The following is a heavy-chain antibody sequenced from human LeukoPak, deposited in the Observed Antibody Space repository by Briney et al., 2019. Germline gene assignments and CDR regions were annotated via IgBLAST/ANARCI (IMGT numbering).Heavy chain of an antibody. CDR1: GGSISSGGYY. CDR2: IYYSGST. V-gene: IGHV4-31*03. D-gene: IGHD2-21*01. CDR3: ARDRRGVDYYYGMDA. J-gene: IGHJ6*04. Sequence: SETLSLTCTVSGGSISSGGYYWSWIRQHPGTGLEWIGYIYYSGSTYYNPSLKSRLTISVDTSKNRFSLKLSSVIAADTAVYYCARDRRGVDYYYGMDAWGKGTTVTVSS.